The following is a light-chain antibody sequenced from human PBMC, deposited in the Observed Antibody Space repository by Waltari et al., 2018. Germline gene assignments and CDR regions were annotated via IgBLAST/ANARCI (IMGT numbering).Light chain of an antibody. V-gene: IGKV1-39*01. J-gene: IGKJ3*01. CDR1: QSIRSY. Sequence: DIQMTQSPSSLSASVGDRIPITCRASQSIRSYLNWYQQKPGKAPKLLIYTASRLQSGVPSRFSGSGSGTDFTLTISSLQPEDFATYYCQQSYSIPFTFGPGIKVDI. CDR2: TAS. CDR3: QQSYSIPFT.